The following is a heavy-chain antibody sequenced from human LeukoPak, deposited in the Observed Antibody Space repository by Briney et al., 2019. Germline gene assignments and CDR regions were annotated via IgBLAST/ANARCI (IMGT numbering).Heavy chain of an antibody. V-gene: IGHV3-33*01. CDR1: GFTFGTYG. CDR3: ARAVGPYDY. CDR2: IWHDGSNK. J-gene: IGHJ4*02. Sequence: PGGSLRLSCAASGFTFGTYGIHWVRQAPGKGLEWVAVIWHDGSNKYYADSVKGRFTISRDNSKNTLYLQMNSLRAEDTAVYFCARAVGPYDYWGQGTLVTVSS. D-gene: IGHD3-10*01.